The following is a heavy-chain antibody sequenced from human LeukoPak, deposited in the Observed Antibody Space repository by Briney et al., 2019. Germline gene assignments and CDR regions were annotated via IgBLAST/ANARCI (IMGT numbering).Heavy chain of an antibody. V-gene: IGHV4-59*10. CDR3: AIYSGSYWSY. D-gene: IGHD1-26*01. J-gene: IGHJ4*02. CDR2: IYTSGST. Sequence: SETLSLTCAVYGGSFSGYYWSWIRQPAGKGLEWIGRIYTSGSTNYNPSLKSRVTMSVDTSKNQFSLKLSSVTAADTAVYYCAIYSGSYWSYWGQGTLVTVSS. CDR1: GGSFSGYY.